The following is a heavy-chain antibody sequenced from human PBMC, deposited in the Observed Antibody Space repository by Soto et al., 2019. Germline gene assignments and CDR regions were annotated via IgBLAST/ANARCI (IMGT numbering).Heavy chain of an antibody. D-gene: IGHD6-19*01. CDR1: GGTFSSYA. CDR2: IIPIFGTA. CDR3: ARGGWYDMILTLKFEY. J-gene: IGHJ4*02. Sequence: QVQLVQSGAEVKKPGSSVKVSCKASGGTFSSYAISWVRQAPGQGLEWMGGIIPIFGTANYAQKFQGRVTITAEESTSTAYMELSSLRSEDTAVYYCARGGWYDMILTLKFEYWGQGTLVTVSS. V-gene: IGHV1-69*01.